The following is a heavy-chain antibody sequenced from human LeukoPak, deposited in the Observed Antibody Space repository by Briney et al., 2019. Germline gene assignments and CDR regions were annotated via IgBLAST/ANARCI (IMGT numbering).Heavy chain of an antibody. CDR2: ISAYNGNT. D-gene: IGHD3-3*01. CDR1: GYTFTSYG. Sequence: ASVKVSCKASGYTFTSYGISWVRQAPGQGLEWMGWISAYNGNTNYAQKLQSRVTMTTDTSTSTAYMELRSLRSDDTAVYYCARGQTYYDFWSGYYYWFDPWGQGTLVTVSS. J-gene: IGHJ5*02. CDR3: ARGQTYYDFWSGYYYWFDP. V-gene: IGHV1-18*01.